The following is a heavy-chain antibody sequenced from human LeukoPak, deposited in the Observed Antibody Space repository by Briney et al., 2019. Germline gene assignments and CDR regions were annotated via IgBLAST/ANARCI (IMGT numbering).Heavy chain of an antibody. Sequence: PSETLSLTCTVSGGSISSLTYYWGWIRQPPGRGLEWIASIYYSGTTYYGPSLKSRVTISVNRSNNQFSLRLTSVTAADTAVYFCAGYSSGWSSGGGYWGQGTLVTVSS. D-gene: IGHD6-19*01. J-gene: IGHJ4*02. CDR2: IYYSGTT. CDR1: GGSISSLTYY. V-gene: IGHV4-39*01. CDR3: AGYSSGWSSGGGY.